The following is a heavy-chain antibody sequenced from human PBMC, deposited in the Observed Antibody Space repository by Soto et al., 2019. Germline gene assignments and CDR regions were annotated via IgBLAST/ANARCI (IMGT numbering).Heavy chain of an antibody. D-gene: IGHD3-9*01. V-gene: IGHV3-30-3*01. Sequence: ESGGGVVQPGRSLRLSCAASGFTFSSYAMHWVRQAPGTGLEWVAVISYDGSNKYYADSVKGRFTISRDNSKNTLYLQMNSLRAEDTAVYYCARDYQYYDILTGYYYYGMDVWGQGTTVTVSS. CDR1: GFTFSSYA. J-gene: IGHJ6*02. CDR2: ISYDGSNK. CDR3: ARDYQYYDILTGYYYYGMDV.